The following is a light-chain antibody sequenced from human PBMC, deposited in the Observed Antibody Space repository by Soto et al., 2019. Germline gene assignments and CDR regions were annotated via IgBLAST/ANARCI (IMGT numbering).Light chain of an antibody. CDR1: SNDIGGYNY. CDR3: SSYTSSSTLL. V-gene: IGLV2-14*01. CDR2: DVS. Sequence: QSALTQPASVSGSPGQSITFSCTGTSNDIGGYNYVSWYQQHPGKAPKLMIFDVSNRPSGVSYRFSGSKSGNTASLTISGLQGEDEADYYCSSYTSSSTLLFGGGTKLTVL. J-gene: IGLJ2*01.